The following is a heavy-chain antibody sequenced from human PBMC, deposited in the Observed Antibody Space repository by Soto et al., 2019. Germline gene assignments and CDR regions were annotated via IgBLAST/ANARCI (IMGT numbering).Heavy chain of an antibody. CDR1: GFNFSNYG. CDR3: TRDPRNKGFDP. Sequence: GGSLRLSCVVSGFNFSNYGMHWVRQAPGKGLEWVAVIWLDGDKKYYSDFVKGRFTISRDNSKNTLYLQMNSLRADDTAVYYCTRDPRNKGFDPWGQGTLVTVSS. V-gene: IGHV3-33*01. J-gene: IGHJ5*02. D-gene: IGHD4-4*01. CDR2: IWLDGDKK.